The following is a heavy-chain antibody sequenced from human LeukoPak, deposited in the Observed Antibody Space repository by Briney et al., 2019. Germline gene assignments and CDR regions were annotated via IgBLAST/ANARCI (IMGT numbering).Heavy chain of an antibody. CDR2: ISYDGSNR. CDR3: AKDDNYYGSGSYVIDY. Sequence: GRSLRLSCAASGFTFSSYGMHWVRQAPGKGLEWVAVISYDGSNRYYADSVKGRFTISRDNSKNTLYLQMNSLRAEDTVVYYCAKDDNYYGSGSYVIDYWGQGTLVTVSS. J-gene: IGHJ4*02. V-gene: IGHV3-30*18. D-gene: IGHD3-10*01. CDR1: GFTFSSYG.